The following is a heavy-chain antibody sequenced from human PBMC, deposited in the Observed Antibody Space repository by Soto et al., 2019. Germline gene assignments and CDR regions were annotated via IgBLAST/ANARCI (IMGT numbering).Heavy chain of an antibody. CDR1: GYTFTSYG. V-gene: IGHV1-18*01. Sequence: ASVKVSCKASGYTFTSYGISWVRQAPGQGLEWMGWISAYNGNTNYAQKLQGRVTMTTNTSISTAYMELSSLRSDDTAVYYCARGASGTGYYYYYYYMDVWGKGTTVTVSS. CDR3: ARGASGTGYYYYYYYMDV. D-gene: IGHD1-1*01. CDR2: ISAYNGNT. J-gene: IGHJ6*03.